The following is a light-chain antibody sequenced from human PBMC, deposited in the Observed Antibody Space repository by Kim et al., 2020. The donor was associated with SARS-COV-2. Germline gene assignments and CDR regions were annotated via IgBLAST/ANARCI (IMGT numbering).Light chain of an antibody. CDR2: DAS. CDR1: SGY. Sequence: SGYLAWYQQKPGQAPRLVMYDASTRATGIPDRFSGSGFGTDFTLTIRRLGPEDFAVYYCQQYAGPPITFGQGTRLEIK. CDR3: QQYAGPPIT. V-gene: IGKV3-20*01. J-gene: IGKJ5*01.